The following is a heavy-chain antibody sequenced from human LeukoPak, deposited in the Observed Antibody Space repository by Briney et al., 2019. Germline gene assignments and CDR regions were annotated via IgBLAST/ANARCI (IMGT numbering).Heavy chain of an antibody. J-gene: IGHJ4*02. V-gene: IGHV3-11*01. Sequence: GGSLRLSCAASGFTFSDYYMSWIRQAPGKGLEWVSYISSSGSTIYYAGSVKGRFTISRDNAKNSLYLQMNSLRAEDTAVYYCARSQGSSWSHFDYWGQGTLVTVSS. CDR1: GFTFSDYY. CDR2: ISSSGSTI. CDR3: ARSQGSSWSHFDY. D-gene: IGHD6-13*01.